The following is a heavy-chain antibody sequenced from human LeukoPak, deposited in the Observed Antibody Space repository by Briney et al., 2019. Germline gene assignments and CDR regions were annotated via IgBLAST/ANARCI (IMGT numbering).Heavy chain of an antibody. Sequence: PSETLSLTCAVSGGSISSGGYSWSWIRQPPGKGLEWIGYIYHSGNTYYNPSLKSRVTISVDRSKNQFSLKLSSVTAADTAVYYCARVRRDYYDSSGYYYVATPFDYWGQGTLVTVSS. CDR1: GGSISSGGYS. CDR3: ARVRRDYYDSSGYYYVATPFDY. CDR2: IYHSGNT. V-gene: IGHV4-30-2*01. D-gene: IGHD3-22*01. J-gene: IGHJ4*02.